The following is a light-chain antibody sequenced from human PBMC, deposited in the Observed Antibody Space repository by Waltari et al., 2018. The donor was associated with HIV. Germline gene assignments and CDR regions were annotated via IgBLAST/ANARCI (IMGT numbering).Light chain of an antibody. V-gene: IGLV7-46*01. J-gene: IGLJ2*01. Sequence: QTVVTQEPSLTVSPGGTVPLTCGSTTGPVPSDHHPYWFQQKPGQAPRTLVYDATDKHSWTPARFSPSFLGGKAALTLTAAQPEDEADYYCLLSYGSVRLFGGGTRLTV. CDR3: LLSYGSVRL. CDR1: TGPVPSDHH. CDR2: DAT.